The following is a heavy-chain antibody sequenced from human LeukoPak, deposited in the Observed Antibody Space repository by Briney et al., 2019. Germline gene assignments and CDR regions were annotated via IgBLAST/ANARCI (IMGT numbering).Heavy chain of an antibody. J-gene: IGHJ4*02. CDR3: ARHKCSGIYCPFDY. D-gene: IGHD2-15*01. Sequence: SETLSLTCVVYGGSFSGYYWSWIRQPPGKGLEWIGEINHSGSTNYNPSLKSRVTISVDTSKNQFSLKLSSVSASDTAVYYCARHKCSGIYCPFDYWGQGTLVTVSS. CDR1: GGSFSGYY. V-gene: IGHV4-34*01. CDR2: INHSGST.